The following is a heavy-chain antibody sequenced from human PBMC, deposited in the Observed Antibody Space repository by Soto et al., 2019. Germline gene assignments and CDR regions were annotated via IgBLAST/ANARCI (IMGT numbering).Heavy chain of an antibody. CDR1: GGSISSSSYY. CDR3: ACIFSGGYGYGFYYYGMDV. D-gene: IGHD5-18*01. J-gene: IGHJ6*02. CDR2: IYYSGST. V-gene: IGHV4-39*01. Sequence: SETLSLTCTVSGGSISSSSYYWGWIRQPPGKGLEWIGSIYYSGSTYYNPSLKSRVTISVDTSKNQFSLKLSSVTAADTAVYYCACIFSGGYGYGFYYYGMDVWGQETTLTISS.